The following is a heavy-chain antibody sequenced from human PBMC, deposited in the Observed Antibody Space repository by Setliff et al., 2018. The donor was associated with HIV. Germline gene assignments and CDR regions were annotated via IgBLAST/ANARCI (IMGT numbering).Heavy chain of an antibody. CDR1: GVSISSYY. D-gene: IGHD3-10*01. CDR3: ARAYLGSGIYY. CDR2: IYSSGST. J-gene: IGHJ4*02. Sequence: SETLSLTCTVSGVSISSYYWSWIRQPPGKGLEWLGHIYSSGSTNYNPSLKSRVTISVDTSKNQFSLKLYSVTAADTAVYYCARAYLGSGIYYWGQGTLVTVS. V-gene: IGHV4-4*09.